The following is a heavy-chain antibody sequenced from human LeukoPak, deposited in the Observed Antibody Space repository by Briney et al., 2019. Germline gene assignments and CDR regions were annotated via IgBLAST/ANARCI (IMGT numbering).Heavy chain of an antibody. D-gene: IGHD3-16*02. CDR3: AKIGSMITFGGVIVI. J-gene: IGHJ4*02. CDR2: ISYDGSKK. V-gene: IGHV3-30*18. CDR1: GFTFSGYG. Sequence: PGGSLRLSGAASGFTFSGYGMHWVRQAPGKGLDWVAVISYDGSKKYFADSVKGRFTISRDNSRNTLYLQMNSLRAEDTAVYYCAKIGSMITFGGVIVIWGQGTLVTVSS.